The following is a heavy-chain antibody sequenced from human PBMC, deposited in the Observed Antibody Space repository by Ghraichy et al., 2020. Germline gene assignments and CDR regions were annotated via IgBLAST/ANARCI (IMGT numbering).Heavy chain of an antibody. CDR2: ISGSGGST. V-gene: IGHV3-23*01. Sequence: GSLNIYCAASGFTFSSYAMSWVRQAPGKGLEWVSAISGSGGSTYYADSVKGRFTISRDNSKNTLYLQMNSLRAEDTAVYYCAKETGYSSGWYSDYFDYWGQGTLVTVSS. CDR1: GFTFSSYA. D-gene: IGHD6-19*01. J-gene: IGHJ4*02. CDR3: AKETGYSSGWYSDYFDY.